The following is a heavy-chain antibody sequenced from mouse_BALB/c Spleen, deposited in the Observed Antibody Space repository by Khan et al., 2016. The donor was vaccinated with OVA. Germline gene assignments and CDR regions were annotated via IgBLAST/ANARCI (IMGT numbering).Heavy chain of an antibody. CDR3: VRRGNYYGSFYWYFDV. V-gene: IGHV2-9-2*01. Sequence: QVQLKESGPGLVAPSQSLSITCTVSGFSLTSYDISWIRQSPGKGLEWLGVIWTGGGTNYNSAFMSRLSISKDNSKSQVFLKMNSLQNDDTAMYYCVRRGNYYGSFYWYFDVWGAGTTVTVSS. CDR1: GFSLTSYD. CDR2: IWTGGGT. D-gene: IGHD1-1*01. J-gene: IGHJ1*01.